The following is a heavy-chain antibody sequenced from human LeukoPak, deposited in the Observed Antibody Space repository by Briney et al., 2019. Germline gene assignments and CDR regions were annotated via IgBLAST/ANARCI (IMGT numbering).Heavy chain of an antibody. CDR2: TIPILGTA. CDR3: ARAHQYYYGSGSSSYFDY. V-gene: IGHV1-69*01. Sequence: SVKVSCKASGGTFSSYAISWVRQAPGQGLEWMGGTIPILGTANYAQKFQSRVTITADESTSTAYMELSSLRSEDTAVYYCARAHQYYYGSGSSSYFDYWGQGTLVTVSS. D-gene: IGHD3-10*01. J-gene: IGHJ4*02. CDR1: GGTFSSYA.